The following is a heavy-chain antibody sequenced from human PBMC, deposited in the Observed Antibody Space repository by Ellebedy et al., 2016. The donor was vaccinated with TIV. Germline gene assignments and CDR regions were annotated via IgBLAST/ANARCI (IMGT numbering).Heavy chain of an antibody. Sequence: GESLKISCTGSGYSFTTYWISWVRQMPGKGLEWMGRIDPSDSYIKYSPSFQGHVTSSVDKSISTAYLQWSSLKASDTAMYYCARHMNTAMTNDHWGQGTLVTVSS. CDR2: IDPSDSYI. J-gene: IGHJ4*02. CDR3: ARHMNTAMTNDH. CDR1: GYSFTTYW. V-gene: IGHV5-10-1*01. D-gene: IGHD5-18*01.